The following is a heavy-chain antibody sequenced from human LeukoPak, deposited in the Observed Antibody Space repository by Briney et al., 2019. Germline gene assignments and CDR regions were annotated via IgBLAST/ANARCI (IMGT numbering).Heavy chain of an antibody. CDR2: IYFSGNT. V-gene: IGHV4-59*01. D-gene: IGHD4-17*01. CDR1: GGSITSDH. J-gene: IGHJ5*02. Sequence: PSETLSLTCTVSGGSITSDHWSWIRQPPGKGLEWIGYIYFSGNTNYNPSLKSRVTISIDTSKKQFSLKPRSVTAADTAVYYCARAHDYGDYKNWFDPWGQGTLVTVSS. CDR3: ARAHDYGDYKNWFDP.